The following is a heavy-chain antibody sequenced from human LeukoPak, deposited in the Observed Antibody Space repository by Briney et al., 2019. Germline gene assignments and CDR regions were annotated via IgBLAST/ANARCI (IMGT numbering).Heavy chain of an antibody. CDR2: MNPNNGNT. V-gene: IGHV1-8*01. D-gene: IGHD5-24*01. J-gene: IGHJ4*02. Sequence: GASVKVSCKASGFTFTSYDINWVRQARGQGLEWMGRMNPNNGNTGYAQKFQGRVTMTRDTSTSTVYMELSSLRSEDTAVYYCAPVRWLQSPLDYWGQGTLVTVSS. CDR3: APVRWLQSPLDY. CDR1: GFTFTSYD.